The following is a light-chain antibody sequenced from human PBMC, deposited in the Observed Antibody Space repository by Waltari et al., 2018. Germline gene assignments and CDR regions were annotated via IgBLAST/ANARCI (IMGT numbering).Light chain of an antibody. CDR1: QSIRTY. J-gene: IGKJ3*01. Sequence: DIQMTQSPSSLSASVGDRVTITCRSSQSIRTYLNWYHQIPGKAPSLLIHAASTLQSGVPSRFSGSGSGTDFTLTISSLQPEDFAIYYCQQSYTIPITFGPGTKVDIK. CDR3: QQSYTIPIT. V-gene: IGKV1-39*01. CDR2: AAS.